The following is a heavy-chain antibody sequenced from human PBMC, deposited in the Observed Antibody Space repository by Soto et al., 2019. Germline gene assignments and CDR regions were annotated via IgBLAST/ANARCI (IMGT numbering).Heavy chain of an antibody. D-gene: IGHD4-4*01. CDR3: ARDTMTTVTV. CDR1: GYTFTSYY. J-gene: IGHJ4*02. V-gene: IGHV1-46*01. CDR2: IIPSGGTT. Sequence: ASVKVSCKASGYTFTSYYMHWVRQAPGQGLEWMGIIIPSGGTTSYAQKFQGRVTITADKSTSTAYMELSSLRSEDTAVYYCARDTMTTVTVWGQGTLVTVSS.